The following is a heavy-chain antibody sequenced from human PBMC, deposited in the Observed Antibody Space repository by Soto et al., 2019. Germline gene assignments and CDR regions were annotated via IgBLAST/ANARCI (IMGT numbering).Heavy chain of an antibody. J-gene: IGHJ3*02. CDR1: GFTFSSYS. CDR3: ARDDYGSGSYYAFDI. CDR2: ISSSSYI. D-gene: IGHD3-10*01. Sequence: GGSLRLSCAASGFTFSSYSMNWVRQAPGKGLEWVSSISSSSYIYYADSVKGRFTISRDNAKNSLYRQMNSLRAEDTAVYYCARDDYGSGSYYAFDIWGQGTMVTVSS. V-gene: IGHV3-21*01.